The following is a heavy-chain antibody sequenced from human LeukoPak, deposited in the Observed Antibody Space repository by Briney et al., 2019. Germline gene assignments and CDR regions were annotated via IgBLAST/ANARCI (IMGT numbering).Heavy chain of an antibody. D-gene: IGHD6-13*01. CDR3: ARKPDSSSWYSRFDP. CDR2: ISSSGSTI. Sequence: PSETLSLTCAGYGGSFSGYYWSWIRQAPGTRLSFVSYISSSGSTIYYADSVKGRFTISRDNAKNSLYLQMNSLRAEDTAVYYCARKPDSSSWYSRFDPWGQGTLVTVSS. CDR1: GGSFSGYY. J-gene: IGHJ5*02. V-gene: IGHV3-11*04.